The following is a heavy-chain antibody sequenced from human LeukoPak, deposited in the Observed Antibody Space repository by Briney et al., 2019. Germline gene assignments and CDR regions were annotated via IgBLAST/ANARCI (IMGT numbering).Heavy chain of an antibody. CDR2: IIPILGIA. J-gene: IGHJ4*02. V-gene: IGHV1-69*04. Sequence: SVKVSCKASGGTFSSYAISWVRQAPGQGLEWMGRIIPILGIANYAQKFQGRVTITADKSTSTAYMELSSLRSEDKAVYYCASLYYYDSSGYYLPNFDYWGQGTLVTVSS. D-gene: IGHD3-22*01. CDR3: ASLYYYDSSGYYLPNFDY. CDR1: GGTFSSYA.